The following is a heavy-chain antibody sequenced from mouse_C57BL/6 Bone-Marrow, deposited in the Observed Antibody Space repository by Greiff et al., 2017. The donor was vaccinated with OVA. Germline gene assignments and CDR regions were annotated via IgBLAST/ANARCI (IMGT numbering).Heavy chain of an antibody. CDR2: IYPRRGNT. CDR1: GYTFTSYG. J-gene: IGHJ1*03. D-gene: IGHD6-1*01. V-gene: IGHV1-81*01. CDR3: ARQCYFDV. Sequence: VQLQQSGAELARPGASVKLSCKASGYTFTSYGISWVKQRTGQGLEWIGEIYPRRGNTYYNEKFKGKATLTADKSSSTAYMELLSLTSEDSAVYFCARQCYFDVWGTGTTVTVSS.